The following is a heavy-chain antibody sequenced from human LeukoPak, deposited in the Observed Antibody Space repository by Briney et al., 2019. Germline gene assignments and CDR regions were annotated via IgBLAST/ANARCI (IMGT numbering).Heavy chain of an antibody. Sequence: GGSLRVSCAASGFTFSTYGMNWVRQAPGKGLEWVSGITPDAGRTYYADSVKGRFTIYRDNSKNTVYLQMNSLGAEDTAVYYCVQDWAWGAFGYWGQGTLVTVSS. CDR2: ITPDAGRT. V-gene: IGHV3-23*01. CDR1: GFTFSTYG. D-gene: IGHD7-27*01. CDR3: VQDWAWGAFGY. J-gene: IGHJ4*02.